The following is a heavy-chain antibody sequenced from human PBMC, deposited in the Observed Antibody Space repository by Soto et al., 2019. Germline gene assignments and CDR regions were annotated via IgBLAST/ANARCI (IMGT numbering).Heavy chain of an antibody. CDR1: GGSITSGNYA. V-gene: IGHV4-30-2*06. CDR2: IYQGGSA. J-gene: IGHJ6*02. Sequence: PSETLSLTCAVSGGSITSGNYAWSWIRQSPGQGLEWIGYIYQGGSAFYNPSLKPRVTIFLDRSKNQFSLNLTSVTAADTAVYYCARSFYGVDLWGQGTPVTVYS. CDR3: ARSFYGVDL.